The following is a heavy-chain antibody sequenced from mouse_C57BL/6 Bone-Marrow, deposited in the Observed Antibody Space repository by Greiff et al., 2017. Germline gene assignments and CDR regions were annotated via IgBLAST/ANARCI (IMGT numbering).Heavy chain of an antibody. CDR2: IYPGSGST. J-gene: IGHJ3*01. V-gene: IGHV1-55*01. CDR3: ARDHDGSPWFDD. D-gene: IGHD1-1*01. CDR1: GYTFTSYW. Sequence: VQLQQPGAELVKPGASVQMSCKASGYTFTSYWITWVKQRPGQGLEWIGDIYPGSGSTNYNEKFKSKTTLPVDTSTSTAYMQLSSLTTEDSAVYDCARDHDGSPWFDDGGQGTLVTVSA.